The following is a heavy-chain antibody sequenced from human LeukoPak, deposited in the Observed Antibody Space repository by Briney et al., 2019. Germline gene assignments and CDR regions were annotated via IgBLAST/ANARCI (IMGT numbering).Heavy chain of an antibody. CDR2: IYYSGST. V-gene: IGHV4-59*01. CDR3: ARVATRTTWRRGYYMDV. CDR1: GGSISSYY. J-gene: IGHJ6*03. D-gene: IGHD4-17*01. Sequence: PSETLSLTCTVSGGSISSYYWSWIRQPPGKGLEWIGYIYYSGSTNYNPSLKSRVTISVDTSKNQFSLKLSSVTAADTAVYYCARVATRTTWRRGYYMDVWGKGTTVTVSS.